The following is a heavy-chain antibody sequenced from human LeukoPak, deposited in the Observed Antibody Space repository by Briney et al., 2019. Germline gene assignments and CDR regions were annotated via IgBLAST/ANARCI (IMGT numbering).Heavy chain of an antibody. CDR1: GFTFNTFG. CDR2: ISWNSGSI. V-gene: IGHV3-9*03. J-gene: IGHJ5*02. CDR3: AKEYRRDTEGWFDP. D-gene: IGHD5-24*01. Sequence: GGSLRLSCAASGFTFNTFGLTWVRQAPGKGLEWVSGISWNSGSIGYADSVKGRFTISRDNAKNSLYLQMDSLRAEDMALYYCAKEYRRDTEGWFDPWGQGTLVTVSS.